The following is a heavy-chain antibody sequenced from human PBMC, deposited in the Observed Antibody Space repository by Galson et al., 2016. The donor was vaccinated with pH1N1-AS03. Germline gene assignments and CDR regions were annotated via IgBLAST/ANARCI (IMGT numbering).Heavy chain of an antibody. CDR3: AREEGGFGSNWLQTDAFDF. V-gene: IGHV3-30-3*01. CDR1: GFIFTHYS. Sequence: SLRLSCAASGFIFTHYSMHWVRQAPGKGLEWVAVMSYEGTTTYYADSVKGRFTISRDNSKNTLYLQMNSLRTEDTAVYYCAREEGGFGSNWLQTDAFDFWGQGTMVSVSS. D-gene: IGHD6-13*01. CDR2: MSYEGTTT. J-gene: IGHJ3*01.